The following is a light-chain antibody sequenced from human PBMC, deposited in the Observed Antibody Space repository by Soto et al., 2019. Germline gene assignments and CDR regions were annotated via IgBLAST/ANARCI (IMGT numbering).Light chain of an antibody. CDR1: QSISSW. V-gene: IGKV1-5*01. Sequence: DIQMTQSPSTLSASVGDRVTITCRASQSISSWLAWYQQKPGKAPKLLIYDASSLESGVPSRFSGSGSGTEFTLTISRLQPDDFATYYCQQYNSYWTFDQGTKV. CDR2: DAS. CDR3: QQYNSYWT. J-gene: IGKJ1*01.